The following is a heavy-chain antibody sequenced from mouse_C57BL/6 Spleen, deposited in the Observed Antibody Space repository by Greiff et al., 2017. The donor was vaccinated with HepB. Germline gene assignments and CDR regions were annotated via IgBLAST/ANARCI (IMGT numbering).Heavy chain of an antibody. CDR2: INPSNGGT. V-gene: IGHV1-53*01. CDR3: ARSQLLRWYFDV. CDR1: GYTFTSYW. D-gene: IGHD1-1*01. J-gene: IGHJ1*03. Sequence: QVQLKQPGTELVKPGASVKLSCKASGYTFTSYWMHWVKQRPGQGLEWIGNINPSNGGTNYNEKFKSKATLTVDKSSSTAYMQLSSLTSEDSAVYYCARSQLLRWYFDVWGTGTTVTVSS.